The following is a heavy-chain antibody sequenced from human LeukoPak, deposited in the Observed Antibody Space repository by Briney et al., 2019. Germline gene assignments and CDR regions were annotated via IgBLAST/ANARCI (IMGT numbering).Heavy chain of an antibody. V-gene: IGHV4-34*01. J-gene: IGHJ6*02. Sequence: PSETLPLTCAVYGGSFSGYYWSWIRQPPGKGLEWIGEINHSGSTNYNPSLKSRVTISVDTSKSQFSLKLSSVTAADTAVYYCARGPYYYGMDVWGQGTTVTVSS. CDR1: GGSFSGYY. CDR3: ARGPYYYGMDV. CDR2: INHSGST.